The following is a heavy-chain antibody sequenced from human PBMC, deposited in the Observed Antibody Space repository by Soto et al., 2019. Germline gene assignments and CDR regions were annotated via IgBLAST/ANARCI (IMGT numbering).Heavy chain of an antibody. D-gene: IGHD2-8*01. CDR1: GGSISNFY. Sequence: PSETLSLTCTVCGGSISNFYWSWIRQPPGKGLEWIGYISYSGNTNYNPSLKSRVSISVDTSKNQLSLNLTSVTAADTAVYYCARAPMVLSRSYFDSWGQGTPVTVSS. CDR2: ISYSGNT. J-gene: IGHJ4*02. CDR3: ARAPMVLSRSYFDS. V-gene: IGHV4-59*01.